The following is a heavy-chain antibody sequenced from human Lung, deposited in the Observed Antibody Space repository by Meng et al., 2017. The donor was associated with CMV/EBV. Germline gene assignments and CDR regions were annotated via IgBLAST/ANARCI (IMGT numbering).Heavy chain of an antibody. CDR3: ARAGDDSSGYYPQPFDY. V-gene: IGHV1-3*04. CDR2: INTGNGET. CDR1: RYTFTSYA. Sequence: VPLGQSGKWVKKPGATVEVVCKASRYTFTSYAMNWVRQAPGQRLEWMGWINTGNGETKYSQKFQGRVTLTRDTSASTAYMELSSLRSEDTAVYYCARAGDDSSGYYPQPFDYWGQGTLVTVSS. J-gene: IGHJ4*02. D-gene: IGHD3-22*01.